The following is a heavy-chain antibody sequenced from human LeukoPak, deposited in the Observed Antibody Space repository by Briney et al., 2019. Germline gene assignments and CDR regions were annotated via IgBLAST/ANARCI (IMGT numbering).Heavy chain of an antibody. J-gene: IGHJ5*02. CDR1: GGSISSNGHY. V-gene: IGHV4-34*01. Sequence: DPSETLSLTCTVSGGSISSNGHYWSWIRQPPGKGLEWIGEGNESGGTKFNPSLKSRATISADTSKNQFSLKLSSVTAADTAVYYCAKNGQSGFSFDTWGQGTLVTVSS. CDR3: AKNGQSGFSFDT. D-gene: IGHD2-8*01. CDR2: GNESGGT.